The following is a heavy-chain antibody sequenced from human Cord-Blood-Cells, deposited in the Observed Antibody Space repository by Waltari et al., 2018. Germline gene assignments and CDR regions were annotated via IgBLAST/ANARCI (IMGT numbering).Heavy chain of an antibody. D-gene: IGHD3-22*01. V-gene: IGHV4-39*01. CDR2: IYYSGST. CDR3: ARASAYYYDSSGYYWFDP. CDR1: GGSISSSYY. J-gene: IGHJ5*02. Sequence: QLQLQESGPGLVKPSETLSLTCTVSGGSISSSYYWGWIRQPPGKGLEWIGSIYYSGSTYYNPSLKSRVTISVDTSKNQFSLKLSSVTAADTAVYYCARASAYYYDSSGYYWFDPWGQGTLVTVSS.